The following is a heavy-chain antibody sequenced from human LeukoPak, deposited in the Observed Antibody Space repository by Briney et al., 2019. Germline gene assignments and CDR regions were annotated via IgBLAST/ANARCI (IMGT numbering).Heavy chain of an antibody. CDR3: ARDMSGSLDY. Sequence: GRSLRLSCAASGFTFSSYGMHWVRQAPGKGLEWVAVIWYDGSNKYYADSVKGRFTTSRDNSKNTLYLQMNSLRAEDTAVYYCARDMSGSLDYWGQGTLVTVSS. D-gene: IGHD1-26*01. J-gene: IGHJ4*02. V-gene: IGHV3-33*01. CDR2: IWYDGSNK. CDR1: GFTFSSYG.